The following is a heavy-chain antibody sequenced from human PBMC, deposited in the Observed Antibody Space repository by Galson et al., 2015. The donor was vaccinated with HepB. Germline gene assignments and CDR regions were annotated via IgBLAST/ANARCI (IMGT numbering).Heavy chain of an antibody. D-gene: IGHD2-2*01. CDR2: LSGSGDTT. V-gene: IGHV3-23*01. CDR3: ARTGSSTTILRNSWFDP. CDR1: GFTFSSHP. J-gene: IGHJ5*02. Sequence: SLRLSCAASGFTFSSHPMSWVRQAPGKGLEWVSALSGSGDTTYFADSAKGRFTISRDNSKNTLYLQVNSLRVEDAAVYYCARTGSSTTILRNSWFDPWGQGILVTVSS.